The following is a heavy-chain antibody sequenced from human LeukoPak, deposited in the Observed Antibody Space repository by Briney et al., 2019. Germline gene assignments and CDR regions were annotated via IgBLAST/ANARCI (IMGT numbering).Heavy chain of an antibody. D-gene: IGHD6-13*01. CDR2: ISYDGSNK. Sequence: GRSLRLSCAASGFTFSSYAMHWVRQAPGKGLEWVAVISYDGSNKYYADSVKGRFTISRDNSKNTLYLQVNSLRAEDTAVYYCARDLDSSSWYTGFDYWGQGTLVTVSS. V-gene: IGHV3-30-3*01. J-gene: IGHJ4*02. CDR3: ARDLDSSSWYTGFDY. CDR1: GFTFSSYA.